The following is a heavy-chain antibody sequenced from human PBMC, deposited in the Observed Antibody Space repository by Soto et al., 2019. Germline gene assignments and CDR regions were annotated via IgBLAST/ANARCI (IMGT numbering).Heavy chain of an antibody. CDR1: GFTFSNAW. CDR2: IGRAGDT. CDR3: ARDLWGRAFDF. Sequence: PGGSLRLSCAASGFTFSNAWVNWVRQAPGKGLEWVSGIGRAGDTYYPGSVKGRFTISRENAKNSLYLQMNSLRAGDTAVYYCARDLWGRAFDFWGQGTMVTVSS. D-gene: IGHD7-27*01. V-gene: IGHV3-13*04. J-gene: IGHJ3*01.